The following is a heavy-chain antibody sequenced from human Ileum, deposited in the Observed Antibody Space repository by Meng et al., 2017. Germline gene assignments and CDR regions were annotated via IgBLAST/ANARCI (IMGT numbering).Heavy chain of an antibody. Sequence: GGSLRLSCAASGFTFSSYSMNWVRQAPGKGLEWVSSISSSSSYIYYADSVKGRFTISRDNAKNSLYLQMNSLRAEDTAVYYCARVSLLWFGEGTRGYGMDVWGQGTTVTVSS. V-gene: IGHV3-21*01. CDR2: ISSSSSYI. J-gene: IGHJ6*02. CDR3: ARVSLLWFGEGTRGYGMDV. CDR1: GFTFSSYS. D-gene: IGHD3-10*01.